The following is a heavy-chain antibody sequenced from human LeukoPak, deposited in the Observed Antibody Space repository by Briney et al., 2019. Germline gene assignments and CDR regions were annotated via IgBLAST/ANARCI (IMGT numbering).Heavy chain of an antibody. D-gene: IGHD2-2*01. CDR1: GFTFSSYG. V-gene: IGHV3-30*02. Sequence: GGSLRLSCAASGFTFSSYGMHWVRQAPGKGLEWVAFIRYDGSNKYYADSVKGRFTISRDNSKNTLYLQMNSLRAEDTAVYYCARAIDIVVVPAANALDAFDIWGQGTMVTVSS. CDR3: ARAIDIVVVPAANALDAFDI. J-gene: IGHJ3*02. CDR2: IRYDGSNK.